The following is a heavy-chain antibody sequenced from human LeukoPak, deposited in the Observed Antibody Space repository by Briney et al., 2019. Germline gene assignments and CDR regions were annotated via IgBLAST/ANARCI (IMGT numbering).Heavy chain of an antibody. Sequence: ASVKVSCKASGGTFSSYAISWVRQAPGQGLEWMGWMNPNSGNTGYAQKFQGRVTMTRNASISTAYMELSSLRSEDTAVYYCARVRIPSGWYRYYYGMDVWGQGTTVTVSS. CDR1: GGTFSSYA. J-gene: IGHJ6*02. V-gene: IGHV1-8*02. D-gene: IGHD6-19*01. CDR2: MNPNSGNT. CDR3: ARVRIPSGWYRYYYGMDV.